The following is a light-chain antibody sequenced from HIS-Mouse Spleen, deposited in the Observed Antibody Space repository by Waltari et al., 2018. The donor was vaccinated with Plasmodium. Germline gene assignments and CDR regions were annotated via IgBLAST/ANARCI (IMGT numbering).Light chain of an antibody. V-gene: IGLV3-10*01. CDR2: EDS. CDR1: ALPKKY. CDR3: DSTDSSGNHRV. Sequence: SYELTQPPSVSVSPGQTARITCSGDALPKKYAYWYQQKSGQAPVLVIYEDSKRPSGNPERFAGSSSGTMATLTISGAQVEDEADYYCDSTDSSGNHRVFGGGTKLTVL. J-gene: IGLJ3*02.